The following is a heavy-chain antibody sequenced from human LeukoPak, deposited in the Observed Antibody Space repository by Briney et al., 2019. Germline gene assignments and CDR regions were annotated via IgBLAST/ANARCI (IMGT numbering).Heavy chain of an antibody. V-gene: IGHV4-30-4*08. D-gene: IGHD3-10*01. Sequence: PSQTLSLTCTVSGRSISWGDYYWSWIRQPRWKGLEWFGYIYYSESTYYNPALKSRCTISVDTSKTQFSLKLSYVTAADTAVYYCARPGRVPMVRVRGAFDIWGQGTMVTVSS. CDR3: ARPGRVPMVRVRGAFDI. J-gene: IGHJ3*02. CDR2: IYYSEST. CDR1: GRSISWGDYY.